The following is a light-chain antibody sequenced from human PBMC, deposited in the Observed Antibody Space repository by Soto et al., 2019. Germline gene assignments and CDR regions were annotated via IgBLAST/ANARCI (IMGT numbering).Light chain of an antibody. J-gene: IGKJ2*01. CDR1: QSVSSY. Sequence: EIVLTQSPATLSLSPGERATLSCRASQSVSSYLAWYQQKPGQAPTLLIFDASKTAPGIPARFSGSGSGTDFTLTISSLEPEDFAVYYCQQRNNGYTFGQGTKLEIK. CDR2: DAS. CDR3: QQRNNGYT. V-gene: IGKV3-11*01.